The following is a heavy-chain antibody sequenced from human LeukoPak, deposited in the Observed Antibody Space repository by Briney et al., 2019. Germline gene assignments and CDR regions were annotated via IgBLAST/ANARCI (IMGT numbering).Heavy chain of an antibody. CDR1: GFNFSSYG. V-gene: IGHV3-30*02. CDR3: VGHSDY. Sequence: GGSLRLSCAASGFNFSSYGMHWVRQSPGKGLEWVAFIRYDGSDKYHADSVKGRFTISRDNSKNTLYLQMNSLRAEDTAVYYCVGHSDYWGQGTPVTVSS. D-gene: IGHD3-16*01. J-gene: IGHJ4*02. CDR2: IRYDGSDK.